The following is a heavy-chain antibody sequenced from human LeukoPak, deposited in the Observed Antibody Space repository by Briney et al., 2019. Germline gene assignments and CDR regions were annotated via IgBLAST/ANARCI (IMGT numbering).Heavy chain of an antibody. V-gene: IGHV3-30*18. J-gene: IGHJ5*02. CDR2: ISYDGSNK. Sequence: GGSLRLSCAASGFTFSSYGIHWVRQAPGKGLEWVAVISYDGSNKYYADSVKGRFTISRDNSKNTLYLQMNSLRAEDTAVYYCAKDQAAGTIPHGWFDPWGQGTLVTVSS. CDR3: AKDQAAGTIPHGWFDP. D-gene: IGHD6-13*01. CDR1: GFTFSSYG.